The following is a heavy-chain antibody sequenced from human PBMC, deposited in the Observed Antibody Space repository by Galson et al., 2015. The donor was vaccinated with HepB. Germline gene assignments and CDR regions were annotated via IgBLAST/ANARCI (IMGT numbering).Heavy chain of an antibody. CDR3: ARFRIGDYIWGSYRPHFDY. CDR2: IIPILGLA. J-gene: IGHJ4*02. Sequence: SVKVSCKASGYTFTSYAMHWVRQAPGQGLEWMGGIIPILGLANYAQKFQGRVTITADKSTCTAYMELRSLRSDDTAVYYCARFRIGDYIWGSYRPHFDYWGQGTLVTVSS. CDR1: GYTFTSYA. D-gene: IGHD3-16*02. V-gene: IGHV1-69*10.